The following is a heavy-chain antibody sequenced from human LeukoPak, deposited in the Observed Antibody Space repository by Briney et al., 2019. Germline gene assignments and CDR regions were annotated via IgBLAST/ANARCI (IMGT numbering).Heavy chain of an antibody. J-gene: IGHJ3*02. CDR3: ARRSTTWAFDI. D-gene: IGHD2/OR15-2a*01. V-gene: IGHV5-51*01. Sequence: GESLKISCKGSGYSFINYWIAWVRQMPGRGLEWMGVIYARDSDTRYSPSFQGQVTISADKSISTAYLQWSSLKASDTAMYYCARRSTTWAFDIWGQGTMVTVSS. CDR1: GYSFINYW. CDR2: IYARDSDT.